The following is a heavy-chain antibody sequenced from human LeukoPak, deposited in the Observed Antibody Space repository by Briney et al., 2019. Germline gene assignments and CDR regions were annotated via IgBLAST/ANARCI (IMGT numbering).Heavy chain of an antibody. J-gene: IGHJ6*03. V-gene: IGHV4-39*02. CDR3: ARDRQDIVATIYYYYYMDV. CDR1: GGSISSSSYY. D-gene: IGHD5-12*01. CDR2: IYYSGST. Sequence: SETLSLTCTVSGGSISSSSYYWGWIRQPPGKGLEWIGSIYYSGSTYYNPSLKSRVTISVDTSKNQFSLKLSSVTAADTAVYYCARDRQDIVATIYYYYYMDVWGKGTTVTVSS.